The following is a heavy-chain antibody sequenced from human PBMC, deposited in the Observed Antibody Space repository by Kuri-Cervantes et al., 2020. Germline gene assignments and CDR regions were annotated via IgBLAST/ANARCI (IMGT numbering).Heavy chain of an antibody. J-gene: IGHJ4*02. V-gene: IGHV3-23*01. CDR2: ISGSGGST. D-gene: IGHD6-19*01. CDR1: GFAFSSYA. Sequence: GGSLRLSCAASGFAFSSYAMSWVRQAPGKGLEWVSAISGSGGSTYYADSVKGRFTISRDNAKNSLYLQMNSLRAEDTAVYYCARDGYSSGWYGGGFDYWGQGTLVTVSS. CDR3: ARDGYSSGWYGGGFDY.